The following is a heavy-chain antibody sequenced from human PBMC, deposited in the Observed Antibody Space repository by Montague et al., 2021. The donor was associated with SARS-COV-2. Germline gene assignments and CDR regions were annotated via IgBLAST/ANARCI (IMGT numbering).Heavy chain of an antibody. CDR2: IYHSGST. V-gene: IGHV4-4*02. D-gene: IGHD3-10*01. CDR1: GGSISSSHW. CDR3: AREFRTYGYGGQYWYFDL. Sequence: SETLSLTCAVSGGSISSSHWWSWVRQPPGKGLEWIGEIYHSGSTNYNPSLKSRVTISIDKSKNRFSLKLSSVTAADTAAYYCAREFRTYGYGGQYWYFDLWGRGTLVTVSS. J-gene: IGHJ2*01.